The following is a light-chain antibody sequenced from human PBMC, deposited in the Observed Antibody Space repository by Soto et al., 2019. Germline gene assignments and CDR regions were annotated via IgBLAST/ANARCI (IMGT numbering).Light chain of an antibody. CDR1: QYISKY. Sequence: DVEMTQSPSSLSASVGDRVTITCRASQYISKYLNWYQQKPGKAPKLLIYAASSLQSGVPSSFSGSGFGTDFTLTISSLQPEDFATYHCQQSYSAPVTFGQGTKVDIK. J-gene: IGKJ1*01. CDR3: QQSYSAPVT. CDR2: AAS. V-gene: IGKV1-39*01.